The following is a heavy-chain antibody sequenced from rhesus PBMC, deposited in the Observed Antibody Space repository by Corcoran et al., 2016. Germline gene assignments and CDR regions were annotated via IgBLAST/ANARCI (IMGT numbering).Heavy chain of an antibody. CDR1: CGSFSSYW. J-gene: IGHJ5-1*01. D-gene: IGHD4-35*01. CDR3: ARRGHDYGNYRCDV. Sequence: QVQLQESGPGLVKPSETLSLTCAVSCGSFSSYWWGWIRPPPGKGLGWSGSIYGSSGSTEDNPTLKSRASISSDTSRNQCSRKLSSGTAADTAVYYCARRGHDYGNYRCDVWGPGVLVTVSS. V-gene: IGHV4-160*01. CDR2: IYGSSGST.